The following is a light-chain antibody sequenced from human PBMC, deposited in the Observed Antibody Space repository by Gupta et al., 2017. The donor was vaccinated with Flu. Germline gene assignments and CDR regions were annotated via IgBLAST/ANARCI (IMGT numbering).Light chain of an antibody. Sequence: EIVLTQSPGTLSLSPGERATLSCRASQSVSSSYLAWYQQKLGQAPRLLIYGASSRATGIPDRFSGSGSQTDFTLTITRLEPEDFAVYYCQKYSPSPPYTFGQGTKLEIK. CDR2: GAS. CDR3: QKYSPSPPYT. J-gene: IGKJ2*01. CDR1: QSVSSSY. V-gene: IGKV3-20*01.